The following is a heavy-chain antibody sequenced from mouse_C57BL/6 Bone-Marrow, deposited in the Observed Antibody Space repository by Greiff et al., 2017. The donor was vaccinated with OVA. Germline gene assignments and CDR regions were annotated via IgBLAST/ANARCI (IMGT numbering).Heavy chain of an antibody. CDR3: TRGTAQAPAWFAY. D-gene: IGHD3-2*02. J-gene: IGHJ3*01. CDR1: GFTFSDAW. CDR2: IRNKANNHAT. V-gene: IGHV6-6*01. Sequence: DVMLVESGGGLVQPGGSMKLSCAASGFTFSDAWMDWVRQSPEKGLEWVAEIRNKANNHATYYAESVKGRFTISRDDSKSSVYLQMNSLRAEDTGIYYCTRGTAQAPAWFAYWGQGTLVTVSA.